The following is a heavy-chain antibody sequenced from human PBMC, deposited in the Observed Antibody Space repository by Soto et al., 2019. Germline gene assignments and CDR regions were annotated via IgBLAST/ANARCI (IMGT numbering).Heavy chain of an antibody. D-gene: IGHD3-16*02. J-gene: IGHJ4*02. Sequence: PGESLKISCKGSGYSFTSYWISWVRQMPGKGLEWMGRIDPSDSYTNYSPSFQGHVTISADKSISTAYLQWSSLKASDTAMYYCARHRAYYDYVWGSYRLYYFDYWGQGTLVTVSS. CDR3: ARHRAYYDYVWGSYRLYYFDY. CDR1: GYSFTSYW. V-gene: IGHV5-10-1*01. CDR2: IDPSDSYT.